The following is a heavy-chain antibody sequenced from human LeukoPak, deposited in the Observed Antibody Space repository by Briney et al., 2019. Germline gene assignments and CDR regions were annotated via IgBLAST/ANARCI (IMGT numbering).Heavy chain of an antibody. Sequence: GGSLRLSCAASGFTFSSYAMSWVRQAPGKGLEWVSAISGSGGSTYYADSVKGRFTISRDNSKNTLYLQMNSLRAEDTAVYYCAKGPYSSGWFDLNWFDPWGQGTLVTVSS. J-gene: IGHJ5*02. CDR3: AKGPYSSGWFDLNWFDP. CDR2: ISGSGGST. CDR1: GFTFSSYA. V-gene: IGHV3-23*01. D-gene: IGHD6-19*01.